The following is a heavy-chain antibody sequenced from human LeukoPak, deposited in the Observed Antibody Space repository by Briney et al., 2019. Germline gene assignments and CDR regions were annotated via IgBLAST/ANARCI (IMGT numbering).Heavy chain of an antibody. CDR2: IYHSGST. CDR1: GGSISSGGYY. Sequence: PSQTLSLTCTVSGGSISSGGYYWSWIRQPPGKGLEWIGYIYHSGSTYYNPSLKSRVTISVDRSKNQFSLKLSSVTAAVTAVYYCAKTYYDFWSGYYADYWGQGSLVIVSS. J-gene: IGHJ4*02. V-gene: IGHV4-30-2*01. D-gene: IGHD3-3*01. CDR3: AKTYYDFWSGYYADY.